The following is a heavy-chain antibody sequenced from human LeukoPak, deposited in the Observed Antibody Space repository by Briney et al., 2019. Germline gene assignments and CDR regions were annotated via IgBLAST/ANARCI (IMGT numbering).Heavy chain of an antibody. D-gene: IGHD1-7*01. Sequence: GGSLRLSCAASGFTFSSYAMSWVRQAPGKGLEWVSDINGSGGSTYYADSVKGRFTISRDNSKNTLYLQMISLRAEDTAVYYCAKRRGLELLYYYYMDVWGKGTTVTVSS. CDR3: AKRRGLELLYYYYMDV. CDR1: GFTFSSYA. CDR2: INGSGGST. J-gene: IGHJ6*03. V-gene: IGHV3-23*01.